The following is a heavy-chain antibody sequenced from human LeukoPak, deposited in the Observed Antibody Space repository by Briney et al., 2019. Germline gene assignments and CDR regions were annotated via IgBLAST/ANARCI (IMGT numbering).Heavy chain of an antibody. CDR1: GGSISSRSYY. CDR2: ISYSGST. J-gene: IGHJ6*03. V-gene: IGHV4-39*01. D-gene: IGHD2-15*01. Sequence: SETLSLTCTVSGGSISSRSYYWGWIRQPPGKGLEWIGSISYSGSTYYNPSLKSRVTISVDTTKNQFSLKLSSVTAADTAVYYCARHMSDRGGYYYYYMDVWGKGTTVTVSS. CDR3: ARHMSDRGGYYYYYMDV.